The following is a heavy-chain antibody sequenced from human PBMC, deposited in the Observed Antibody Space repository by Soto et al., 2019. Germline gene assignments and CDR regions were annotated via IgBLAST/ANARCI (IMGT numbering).Heavy chain of an antibody. D-gene: IGHD2-2*01. CDR3: ARDSLIVVVPAAIRPDYYYYGMDV. Sequence: SVKVSCKASGGTFSSYAISWVRQAPGQGLEWMGGIIPIFGTANYAQKFQGRVTITTDESTSTAYMELSSLRSDDTAVYYCARDSLIVVVPAAIRPDYYYYGMDVWGQGTTVTVSS. CDR1: GGTFSSYA. CDR2: IIPIFGTA. J-gene: IGHJ6*02. V-gene: IGHV1-69*05.